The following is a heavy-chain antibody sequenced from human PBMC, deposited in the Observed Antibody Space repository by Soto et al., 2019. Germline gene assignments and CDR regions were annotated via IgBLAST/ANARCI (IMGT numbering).Heavy chain of an antibody. CDR3: ARGRGYVFYYYYYMDV. D-gene: IGHD5-12*01. Sequence: SETLSLTCAVYGGSFSGYYWSWIRQPPGKGLEWIGEINHSGSTNYNPSLKSRVTISVDTSKSQFSLKLSSVTAADTAVYYCARGRGYVFYYYYYMDVWGKGATVTVSS. J-gene: IGHJ6*03. CDR1: GGSFSGYY. V-gene: IGHV4-34*01. CDR2: INHSGST.